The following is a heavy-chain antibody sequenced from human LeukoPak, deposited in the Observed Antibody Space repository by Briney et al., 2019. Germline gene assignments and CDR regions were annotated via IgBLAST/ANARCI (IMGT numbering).Heavy chain of an antibody. V-gene: IGHV4-34*01. D-gene: IGHD2/OR15-2a*01. CDR1: GGSFSGYY. Sequence: SSETLSLTCAVYGGSFSGYYWSWIRQPPGKGLEWIGEINHSGSTNYNPSLKSRVTISVDTSKNQFSLKLSSVTAADTAVYYCAGHHPRNTVAFGGKGTRVTVSS. J-gene: IGHJ4*02. CDR3: AGHHPRNTVAF. CDR2: INHSGST.